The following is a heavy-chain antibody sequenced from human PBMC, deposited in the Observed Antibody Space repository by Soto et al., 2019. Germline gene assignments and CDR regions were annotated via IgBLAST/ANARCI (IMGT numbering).Heavy chain of an antibody. D-gene: IGHD6-13*01. Sequence: QVQLQESGPGLVKPSETLSLTCTVSGGSISSYYWSWIRQPPGKGLEWIGYIYYSGSTNYNPSLKSRVTISVDTSKNQFSLKLSSVTAADTAVYYCARDKMSSSWKPESYYYYGMDVWGQGTTVTVSS. CDR2: IYYSGST. V-gene: IGHV4-59*01. J-gene: IGHJ6*02. CDR3: ARDKMSSSWKPESYYYYGMDV. CDR1: GGSISSYY.